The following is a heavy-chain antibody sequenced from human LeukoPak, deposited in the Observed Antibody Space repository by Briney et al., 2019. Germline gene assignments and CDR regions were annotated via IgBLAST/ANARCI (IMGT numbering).Heavy chain of an antibody. CDR3: ARYDSRGSASTRFDY. CDR1: GYSLGKNYY. V-gene: IGHV4-38-2*01. J-gene: IGHJ4*02. CDR2: IYGTGST. D-gene: IGHD3-16*01. Sequence: SETLSLTCAVSGYSLGKNYYWGWIRQPPGKGLEWIGRIYGTGSTSYNPSLMNRVTMSVDTSKNHFSLKLTSGTAADTAVYYCARYDSRGSASTRFDYWGQGILVTISS.